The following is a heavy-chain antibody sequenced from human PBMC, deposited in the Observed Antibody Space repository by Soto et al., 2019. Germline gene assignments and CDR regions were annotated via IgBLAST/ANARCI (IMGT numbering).Heavy chain of an antibody. V-gene: IGHV1-69*13. CDR3: ARGGIAVAGTRVGDDAFDI. J-gene: IGHJ3*02. CDR1: GGALSRYA. Sequence: ASVKVCCKASGGALSRYAIRWVRQSPGQGLEWMGGIIPIFGTANYAQKFQGRVTINADESTSTAYMELSSLRSEDTAVYYCARGGIAVAGTRVGDDAFDIWRQGTMVTVSS. CDR2: IIPIFGTA. D-gene: IGHD6-19*01.